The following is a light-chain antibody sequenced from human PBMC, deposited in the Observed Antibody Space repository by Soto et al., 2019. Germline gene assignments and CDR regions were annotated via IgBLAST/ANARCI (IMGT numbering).Light chain of an antibody. Sequence: QSALTQPPSASGSPGQSVTISCTGTSSDIGAYNYVSWYQQHPGKAPKLMIHEVSKRPSGVPDRFSGSKSGNTASLTVSGLQAEDEAAYYCSSYAGSNDRWVFGGGTQLTVL. J-gene: IGLJ3*02. CDR1: SSDIGAYNY. CDR2: EVS. V-gene: IGLV2-8*01. CDR3: SSYAGSNDRWV.